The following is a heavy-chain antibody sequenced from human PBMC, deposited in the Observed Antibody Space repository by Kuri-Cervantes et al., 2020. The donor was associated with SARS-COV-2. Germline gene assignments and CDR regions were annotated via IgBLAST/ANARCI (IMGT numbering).Heavy chain of an antibody. CDR3: ARRRVPADY. Sequence: GESLKISCKGSGYSFTSYWIGWVRQTPGKGLEWMGIIFPEDSETKYSPSFQGQVTISADTSINIAYLQWSSLKASDTAMYFCARRRVPADYWGQGTPVTVSS. V-gene: IGHV5-51*01. J-gene: IGHJ4*02. CDR1: GYSFTSYW. CDR2: IFPEDSET.